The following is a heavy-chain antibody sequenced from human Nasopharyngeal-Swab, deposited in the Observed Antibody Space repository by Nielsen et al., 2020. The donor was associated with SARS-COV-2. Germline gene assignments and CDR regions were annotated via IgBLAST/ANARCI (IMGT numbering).Heavy chain of an antibody. CDR1: GAAVPNNTTG. CDR2: TYYSPKWNY. Sequence: SQTLSLTCAVSGAAVPNNTTGWNWTLLPPSRGLEWLGMTYYSPKWNYDYALSVKSRMTVNPDTSKNQFSLELNSVTPEDTAVYYCARGFLREGFDSWGQGILVTVSS. D-gene: IGHD1-26*01. J-gene: IGHJ4*02. CDR3: ARGFLREGFDS. V-gene: IGHV6-1*01.